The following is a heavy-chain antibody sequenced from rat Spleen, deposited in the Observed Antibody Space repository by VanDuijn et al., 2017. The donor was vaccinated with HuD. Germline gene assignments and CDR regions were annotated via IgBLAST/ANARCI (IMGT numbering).Heavy chain of an antibody. V-gene: IGHV5-22*01. CDR2: INYEGSSA. Sequence: EVQLVESGGGLVQPGRSLKLSCAASGFTFSNYYMAWVRQAPTKGLEWVASINYEGSSAYYGDSVKGRFTISRDNAKTTLYLQMDSLRSEDTATYFCARHGYTTDYLNWFAYWGQGTLVTVSS. D-gene: IGHD1-6*01. J-gene: IGHJ3*01. CDR3: ARHGYTTDYLNWFAY. CDR1: GFTFSNYY.